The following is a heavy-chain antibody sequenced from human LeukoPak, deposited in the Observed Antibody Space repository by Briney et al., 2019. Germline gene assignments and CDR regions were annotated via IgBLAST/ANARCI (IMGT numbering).Heavy chain of an antibody. V-gene: IGHV1-8*01. D-gene: IGHD3-16*02. CDR2: MNPNSGNT. CDR1: GYTFTSYD. Sequence: ASVKVSCKASGYTFTSYDINWVRQATGQGLEWMGWMNPNSGNTGYAQKFQGRVTMTRNTSISTAYMELSSLRSEDTAVYYCARGPVDDYVWGSYRYPFDYWGQGTLVTVSS. CDR3: ARGPVDDYVWGSYRYPFDY. J-gene: IGHJ4*02.